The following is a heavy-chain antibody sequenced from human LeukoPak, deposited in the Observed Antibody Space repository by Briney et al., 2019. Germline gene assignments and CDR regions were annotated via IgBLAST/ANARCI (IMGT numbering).Heavy chain of an antibody. CDR2: IYTSGST. CDR1: GGSFSGYY. Sequence: PSETLSLTCAVYGGSFSGYYWSWIRQPAGKGLEWIGRIYTSGSTNYNPSLKSRVTMSVDTSKNQFSLKLSSVTAADTAVYYCARVLGSYYVLGAFDIWGQGTMVTVS. CDR3: ARVLGSYYVLGAFDI. D-gene: IGHD1-26*01. V-gene: IGHV4-59*10. J-gene: IGHJ3*02.